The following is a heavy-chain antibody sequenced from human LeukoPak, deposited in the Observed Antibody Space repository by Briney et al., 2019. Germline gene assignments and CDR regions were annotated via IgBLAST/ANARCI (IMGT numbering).Heavy chain of an antibody. CDR3: ARHPGIQLWSLQDGWFDP. Sequence: SETLSLTCAVYGGSFSGYYWSWIRQPPGKGLEWIGEINHSGSTNYNPSLKSRVTISVDTSKNQFSLKLSSVTAADTAVYYCARHPGIQLWSLQDGWFDPWGQGTLVTVSS. V-gene: IGHV4-34*01. D-gene: IGHD5-18*01. CDR2: INHSGST. J-gene: IGHJ5*02. CDR1: GGSFSGYY.